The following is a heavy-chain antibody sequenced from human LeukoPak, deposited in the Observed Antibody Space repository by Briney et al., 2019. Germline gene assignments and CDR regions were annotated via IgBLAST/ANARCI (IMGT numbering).Heavy chain of an antibody. CDR1: GLTVSRNY. J-gene: IGHJ4*02. CDR3: ARDSGLDY. Sequence: PGGSLRLSFAASGLTVSRNYMNWFRQAPGKGLEWVSSISSSSSYIYYADSVKGRFTISRDNAKNSLYLQMNSLRAEDTAVYYCARDSGLDYWGQGTLVTVSS. V-gene: IGHV3-21*01. CDR2: ISSSSSYI.